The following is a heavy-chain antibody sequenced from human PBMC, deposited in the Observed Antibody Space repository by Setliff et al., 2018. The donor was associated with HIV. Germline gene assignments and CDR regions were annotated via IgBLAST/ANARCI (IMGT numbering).Heavy chain of an antibody. CDR1: SGSFSGYR. CDR3: ARGDYYDSTGYEGLDS. V-gene: IGHV4-34*01. Sequence: LTCALYSGSFSGYRWTWIRQPPGKGLEWIGEINHRGSTTYNPSLRSRVTISVDTSKNQFSLKLNSVTAADTAVYYCARGDYYDSTGYEGLDSWGRGTLVTVSS. D-gene: IGHD3-22*01. J-gene: IGHJ4*02. CDR2: INHRGST.